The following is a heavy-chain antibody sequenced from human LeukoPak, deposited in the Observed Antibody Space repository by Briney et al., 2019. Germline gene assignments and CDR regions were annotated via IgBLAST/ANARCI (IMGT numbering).Heavy chain of an antibody. CDR3: ARYRPWYSSGWSPSYYYYGMDV. V-gene: IGHV3-21*01. D-gene: IGHD6-19*01. CDR2: ISSSSSYI. CDR1: GFTFSSYS. Sequence: PGGSLRLSCAASGFTFSSYSMNWVRQAPGKGLEWVSSISSSSSYIYYADSVKGRFTISRDNAKSSLYLQMNSLRAEDTAVYYCARYRPWYSSGWSPSYYYYGMDVWGQGTTVTVSS. J-gene: IGHJ6*02.